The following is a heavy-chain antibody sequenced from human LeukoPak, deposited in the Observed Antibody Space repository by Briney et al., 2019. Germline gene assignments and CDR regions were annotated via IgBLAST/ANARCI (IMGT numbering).Heavy chain of an antibody. V-gene: IGHV3-74*01. CDR1: GNYW. Sequence: PGGSLRLSCAASGNYWMHWVRQAPGKGLVWVSHINSDGSWTSYADSVKGRFTISKDNAKNTVYLQMNNLRAEDTAVYYCVSFYETYWGQGTRVTVSS. D-gene: IGHD2-2*01. J-gene: IGHJ4*02. CDR3: VSFYETY. CDR2: INSDGSWT.